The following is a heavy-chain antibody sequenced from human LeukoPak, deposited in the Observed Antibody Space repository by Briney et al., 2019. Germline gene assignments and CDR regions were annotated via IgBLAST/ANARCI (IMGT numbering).Heavy chain of an antibody. CDR1: GGSISSYY. J-gene: IGHJ4*02. D-gene: IGHD3-9*01. V-gene: IGHV4-59*08. CDR2: IYYSGST. CDR3: ASNLRGYDILTGYSLYYFDY. Sequence: SETLSLTCTVSGGSISSYYWSWIRQPPGKGLEWIGYIYYSGSTNYNPSLKSRVTISVDTSKNQLSLKLSSVTAADTAVYYCASNLRGYDILTGYSLYYFDYWGQGTLVTVSS.